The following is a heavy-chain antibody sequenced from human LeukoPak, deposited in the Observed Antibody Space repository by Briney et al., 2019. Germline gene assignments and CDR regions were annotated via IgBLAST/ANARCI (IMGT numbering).Heavy chain of an antibody. D-gene: IGHD3-10*01. CDR2: INSDGSST. CDR1: GFTFSSYW. CDR3: ARVGLLWFGELSSWFDP. J-gene: IGHJ5*02. V-gene: IGHV3-74*01. Sequence: SGGSLRLSCAASGFTFSSYWMHWVRQAPGKGLVWVSRINSDGSSTSYEDSVKGRFTISRDNAKNTLYLQMNSLRAEDTAVYYCARVGLLWFGELSSWFDPWGQGTLVTVSS.